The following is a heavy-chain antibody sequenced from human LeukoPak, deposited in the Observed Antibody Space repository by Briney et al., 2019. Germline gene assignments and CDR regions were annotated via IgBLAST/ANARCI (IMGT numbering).Heavy chain of an antibody. V-gene: IGHV4-59*10. CDR3: ARSHSSGWFDY. Sequence: PSETLSLTCAVYGGSFSGYYWSWIRQPAGKGLEWIGRIYTSGSTNYNPSLKSRVTMSVDTSKNQFSLKLSSVTAADTAVYYCARSHSSGWFDYWGQGTLVTVSS. CDR1: GGSFSGYY. J-gene: IGHJ5*01. D-gene: IGHD6-19*01. CDR2: IYTSGST.